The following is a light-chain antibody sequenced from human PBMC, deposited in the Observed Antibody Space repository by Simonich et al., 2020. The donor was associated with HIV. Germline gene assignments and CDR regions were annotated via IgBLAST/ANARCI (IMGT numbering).Light chain of an antibody. V-gene: IGKV1-5*03. J-gene: IGKJ4*01. CDR1: QSISSW. CDR2: KAS. CDR3: QQYNSYSST. Sequence: DIQMTQSPSTLSASVGDRVTITCRASQSISSWLAWYQQKPGKAPKLLIYKASSFESGVPSRFSGSGSGTEFTLTISSLQPDDFATYYCQQYNSYSSTFGGGTKVEIK.